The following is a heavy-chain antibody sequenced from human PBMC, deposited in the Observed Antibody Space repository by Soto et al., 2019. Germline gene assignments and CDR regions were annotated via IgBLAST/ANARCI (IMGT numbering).Heavy chain of an antibody. CDR3: ASQRSPGYSSSWSTTYYFDY. CDR1: GGSISSFD. D-gene: IGHD6-13*01. J-gene: IGHJ4*02. CDR2: IYDSGST. Sequence: SETMSLTCTVSGGSISSFDGSWIRQPPGKGLEWIGYIYDSGSTNYNPSLKSRVTMSVDTSKNQFSLKLSSVTAADTAVYYCASQRSPGYSSSWSTTYYFDYWGQGTLVTVSS. V-gene: IGHV4-59*08.